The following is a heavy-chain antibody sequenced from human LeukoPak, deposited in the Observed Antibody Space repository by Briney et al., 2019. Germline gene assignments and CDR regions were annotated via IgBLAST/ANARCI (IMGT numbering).Heavy chain of an antibody. Sequence: GGSLRLSCAASGFTFSTYSTNWVRQAPGKGLEWVSALSGSGGSTYYADSVKGRFTISRDNSKNTLYLQMNSLRGEDTAVYYCADSGYSYGPFDYWGQGTLVTVSS. CDR1: GFTFSTYS. CDR3: ADSGYSYGPFDY. D-gene: IGHD5-18*01. CDR2: LSGSGGST. J-gene: IGHJ4*02. V-gene: IGHV3-23*01.